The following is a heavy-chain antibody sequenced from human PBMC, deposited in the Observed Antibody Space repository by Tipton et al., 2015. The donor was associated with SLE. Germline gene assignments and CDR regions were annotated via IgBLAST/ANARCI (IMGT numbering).Heavy chain of an antibody. Sequence: SLRLSCEASGFTFSSYWMTWVRQAPGKGLEWVANIKQDGSETYYVDSVKGRFTISRDNAKNSLFLQMNSLRAEDTATYFCARGPMTLMVVVTLDYWGQGTLVTVSS. D-gene: IGHD3-22*01. CDR3: ARGPMTLMVVVTLDY. CDR2: IKQDGSET. CDR1: GFTFSSYW. V-gene: IGHV3-7*01. J-gene: IGHJ4*02.